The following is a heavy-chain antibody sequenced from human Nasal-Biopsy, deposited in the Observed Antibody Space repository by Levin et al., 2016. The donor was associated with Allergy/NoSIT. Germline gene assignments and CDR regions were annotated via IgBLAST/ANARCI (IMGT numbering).Heavy chain of an antibody. V-gene: IGHV4-39*01. CDR2: VYYSGIT. Sequence: SETLSLTCTVSGASISSSTTYFWGWIRQPPGKGLEWIGSVYYSGITYYNPSLKSRVSISVDTSKKQFSLKLSFVTAADTSVYYCARQRTGRWLQLYDFDLWGRGTLVTVSS. J-gene: IGHJ2*01. CDR1: GASISSSTTYF. D-gene: IGHD5-24*01. CDR3: ARQRTGRWLQLYDFDL.